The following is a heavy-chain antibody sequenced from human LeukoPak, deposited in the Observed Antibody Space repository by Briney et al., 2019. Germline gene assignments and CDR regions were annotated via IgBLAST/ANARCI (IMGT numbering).Heavy chain of an antibody. CDR3: AKDPRGGYSGSWYFDY. Sequence: GGSLRLSCTASGFTFNNYVMSWVRQAPGKGLEWVSAISGGGDPTYYADSVKGRFTISRDNTKNTLYLQLNSLRAEDTAVYYCAKDPRGGYSGSWYFDYWGQGTLVTVSS. CDR2: ISGGGDPT. D-gene: IGHD1-26*01. V-gene: IGHV3-23*01. CDR1: GFTFNNYV. J-gene: IGHJ4*02.